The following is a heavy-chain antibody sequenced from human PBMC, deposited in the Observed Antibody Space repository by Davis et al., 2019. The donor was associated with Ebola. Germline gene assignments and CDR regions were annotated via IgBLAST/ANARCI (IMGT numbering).Heavy chain of an antibody. V-gene: IGHV1-8*03. Sequence: ASVKVSCKASGYTFTSYDINWVRQATGQGLEWMGWMNPNSGNTGYAQKFQGRVTITRNTSISTAYMELSSLRSEDTAVYYCARGKGMVSGFDPWGQGTLVTVSS. CDR3: ARGKGMVSGFDP. CDR2: MNPNSGNT. D-gene: IGHD2-8*01. J-gene: IGHJ5*02. CDR1: GYTFTSYD.